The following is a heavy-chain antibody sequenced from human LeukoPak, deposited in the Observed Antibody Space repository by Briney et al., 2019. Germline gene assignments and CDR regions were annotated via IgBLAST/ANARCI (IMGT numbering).Heavy chain of an antibody. CDR1: GFTFSSYA. Sequence: PGGSLRLSCAASGFTFSSYAMSWVRQAPGKGLEWVSAISGSGGSTYYADSVKGRFTISRDNSKNTLCLQMNSLRAEDTAVYYCAKLWGCDSSGRFNWYFDLWGRGTLVTVSS. CDR2: ISGSGGST. V-gene: IGHV3-23*01. CDR3: AKLWGCDSSGRFNWYFDL. D-gene: IGHD3-22*01. J-gene: IGHJ2*01.